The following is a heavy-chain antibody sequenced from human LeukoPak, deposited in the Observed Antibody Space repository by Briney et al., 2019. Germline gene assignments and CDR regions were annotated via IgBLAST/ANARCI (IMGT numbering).Heavy chain of an antibody. CDR2: ISWNSGSM. CDR3: TKGNQLQRESSFDY. V-gene: IGHV3-9*01. J-gene: IGHJ4*02. CDR1: GFTFDDYA. D-gene: IGHD2-2*01. Sequence: GGSLRLSCAVSGFTFDDYAMHWVRQAPGKGLEWVAGISWNSGSMGYVDSVKGRFTISRDNAKNFLYLQMNSLRAEDTALYYCTKGNQLQRESSFDYWGQGTLVTVSS.